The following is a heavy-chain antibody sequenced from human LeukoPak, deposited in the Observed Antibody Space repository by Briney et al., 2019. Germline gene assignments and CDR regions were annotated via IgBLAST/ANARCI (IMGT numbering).Heavy chain of an antibody. CDR3: ARTRTYYYDSSGRYYFDY. V-gene: IGHV1-46*01. D-gene: IGHD3-22*01. CDR2: INPSGGST. CDR1: GYTFTSYY. Sequence: ASVKVSCKASGYTFTSYYMHWVRQAPGQGLEWMGIINPSGGSTSYAQKFQGRVTMTRDTSTSTVYMELSSLRSEDTAVYYCARTRTYYYDSSGRYYFDYWGQGTLVTVSS. J-gene: IGHJ4*02.